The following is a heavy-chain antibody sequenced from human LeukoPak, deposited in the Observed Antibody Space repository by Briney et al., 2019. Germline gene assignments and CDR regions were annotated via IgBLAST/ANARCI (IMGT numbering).Heavy chain of an antibody. CDR1: GHTFTGYY. J-gene: IGHJ4*02. CDR2: INPNSGGT. D-gene: IGHD6-13*01. Sequence: ASVKVSCKASGHTFTGYYMHWVRQAPGQGLEWMGWINPNSGGTNYAQKFQGRVTMTRDTSISPAYMELSRLRSDDTAVYYCARMSSSWYSFVYWGQGTLVTVSS. V-gene: IGHV1-2*02. CDR3: ARMSSSWYSFVY.